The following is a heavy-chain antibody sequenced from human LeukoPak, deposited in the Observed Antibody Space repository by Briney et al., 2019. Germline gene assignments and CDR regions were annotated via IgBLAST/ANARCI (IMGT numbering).Heavy chain of an antibody. CDR3: ARVDLLTGYYFFDY. D-gene: IGHD3-9*01. V-gene: IGHV1-18*01. CDR2: IRGDNGNT. CDR1: GYTFSNYG. Sequence: ASVKVSCKASGYTFSNYGISRVRQAPGQGLEWVGWIRGDNGNTNYAQKLQGRVTMTTDTSTSTAYMELRSLGSDETAVYYCARVDLLTGYYFFDYWGQGTLVTVSS. J-gene: IGHJ4*02.